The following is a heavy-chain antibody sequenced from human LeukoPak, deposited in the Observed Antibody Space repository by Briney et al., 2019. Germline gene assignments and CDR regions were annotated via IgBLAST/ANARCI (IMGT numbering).Heavy chain of an antibody. J-gene: IGHJ5*02. V-gene: IGHV3-23*01. CDR3: AKGVYYDTRGWFDP. D-gene: IGHD3-22*01. CDR2: ISGSGGST. Sequence: PGGSLRLSCAASGFTFSRYAMSWVRQAPGKGLEWVSVISGSGGSTNYADSVKGRFTISRDNSKNTLYLQINSLRAEDTAVYYCAKGVYYDTRGWFDPWGQGTLVTVSP. CDR1: GFTFSRYA.